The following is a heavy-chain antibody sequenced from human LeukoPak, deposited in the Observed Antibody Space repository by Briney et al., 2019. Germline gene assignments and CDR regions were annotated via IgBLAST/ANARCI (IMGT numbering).Heavy chain of an antibody. CDR1: GSTSSTYH. CDR2: ISDQE. D-gene: IGHD3-16*01. J-gene: IGHJ4*02. Sequence: GASLRLSCSVSGSTSSTYHMGWVRQAPGKGLEWVSIISDQEYYADSVKGRFAISRDSSKNTSYLQMYSLTAEDTAIYYCAETLGPGRHYFISWGQGTLVTVSS. V-gene: IGHV3-23*01. CDR3: AETLGPGRHYFIS.